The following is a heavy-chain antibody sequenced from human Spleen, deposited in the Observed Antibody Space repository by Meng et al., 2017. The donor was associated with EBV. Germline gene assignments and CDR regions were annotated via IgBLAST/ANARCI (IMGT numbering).Heavy chain of an antibody. Sequence: QVQLVQFGSELKKTGASVKVSCKASGYTFTTYDINWVRQATGQGLEWMGWMNPNSGTTGYAQKFQGRVTMTRNSSISTAYMELSSLRSDDTAVYYCARGTRGYSSSLGGDYWGQGTLVTVSS. V-gene: IGHV1-8*01. CDR3: ARGTRGYSSSLGGDY. D-gene: IGHD6-13*01. CDR1: GYTFTTYD. CDR2: MNPNSGTT. J-gene: IGHJ4*02.